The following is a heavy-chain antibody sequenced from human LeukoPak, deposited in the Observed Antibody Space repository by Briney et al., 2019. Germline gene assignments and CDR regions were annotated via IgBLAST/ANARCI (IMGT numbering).Heavy chain of an antibody. J-gene: IGHJ3*02. CDR1: GFTFINAW. V-gene: IGHV3-15*01. CDR3: TTVKEANDAFEI. Sequence: TGGSLRLSCSASGFTFINAWMTWVRQAPGKGLEWVGRIKSKADGGTTDYAAPVKGRFTISRDDSKNTLNLQMNSLKTEDTAVYYCTTVKEANDAFEIWGQGTMVTVSS. CDR2: IKSKADGGTT.